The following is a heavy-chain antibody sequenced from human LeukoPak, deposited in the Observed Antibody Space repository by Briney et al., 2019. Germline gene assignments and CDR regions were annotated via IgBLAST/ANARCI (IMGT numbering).Heavy chain of an antibody. J-gene: IGHJ4*02. CDR3: ARSSSGWYRY. Sequence: PETLSLTCTVSGGSISSYYWSWIRQPPGKGLEWIGYIYYSGSTNYNPSLKSRVAISVDMSKNQFSLKLSSVTAADTAVYYCARSSSGWYRYWGQGTLVTVSS. CDR1: GGSISSYY. CDR2: IYYSGST. V-gene: IGHV4-59*01. D-gene: IGHD6-19*01.